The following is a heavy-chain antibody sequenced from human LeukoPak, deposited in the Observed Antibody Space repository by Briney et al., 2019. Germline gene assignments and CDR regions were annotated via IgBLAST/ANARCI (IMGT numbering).Heavy chain of an antibody. CDR1: GFTFDDYA. CDR3: AKAVFMVRGVISGFDY. CDR2: ISWNSGSI. J-gene: IGHJ4*02. Sequence: PGGSLRPSCAASGFTFDDYATHWVRQAPGKGLEWVSGISWNSGSIGYADSVTGRFTISRDDAKNSLYLQMNSLRAEDTALYYCAKAVFMVRGVISGFDYWGQGTLVTVSS. V-gene: IGHV3-9*01. D-gene: IGHD3-10*01.